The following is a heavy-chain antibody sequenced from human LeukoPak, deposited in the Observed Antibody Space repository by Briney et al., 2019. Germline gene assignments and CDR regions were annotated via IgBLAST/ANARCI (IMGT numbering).Heavy chain of an antibody. V-gene: IGHV1-18*01. CDR2: ISDYIGKT. J-gene: IGHJ5*02. Sequence: GASVKASCNASAYTFTSYGISWVRQAPGQVLEWMGWISDYIGKTNYEQKLQGRATMTTDTYTSTAYTEVSRLRPDGTAVYYCARDVAAAGTPVDPWGQGNPVTVSS. D-gene: IGHD6-13*01. CDR3: ARDVAAAGTPVDP. CDR1: AYTFTSYG.